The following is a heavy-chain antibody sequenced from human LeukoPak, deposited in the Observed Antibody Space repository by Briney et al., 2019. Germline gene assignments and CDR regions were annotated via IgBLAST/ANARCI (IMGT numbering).Heavy chain of an antibody. CDR1: GDSISSAY. V-gene: IGHV4-4*07. J-gene: IGHJ4*02. CDR2: IYFSGNT. D-gene: IGHD3-10*01. Sequence: PSETLSLTCTVSGDSISSAYWSWMRQPAGKGLEWIGHIYFSGNTNYRPSLRSRVTMSLDTSRNQCSLKVSSVTAADTAVYYCARGKGFRGVIVYIIDYWGQGTLVTVSS. CDR3: ARGKGFRGVIVYIIDY.